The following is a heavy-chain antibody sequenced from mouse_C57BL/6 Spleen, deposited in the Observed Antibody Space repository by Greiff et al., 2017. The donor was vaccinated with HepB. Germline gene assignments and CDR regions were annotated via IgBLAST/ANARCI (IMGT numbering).Heavy chain of an antibody. D-gene: IGHD2-4*01. V-gene: IGHV1-54*01. CDR2: INPGSGGT. CDR1: GYAFTNYL. Sequence: QVQLKQSGAELVRPGTSVKVSCKASGYAFTNYLIEWVKQRPGQGLEWIGVINPGSGGTNYNEKFKGKATLTADKSSSTAYMQLSSLTSEDSAVYFCAREGYYDYDGFAYWGQGTLVTVSA. J-gene: IGHJ3*01. CDR3: AREGYYDYDGFAY.